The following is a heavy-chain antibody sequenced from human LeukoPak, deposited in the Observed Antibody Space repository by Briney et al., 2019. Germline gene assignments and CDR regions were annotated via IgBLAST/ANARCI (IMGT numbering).Heavy chain of an antibody. J-gene: IGHJ6*03. CDR3: ARLAYCSNDVCYSNYYYSMDV. V-gene: IGHV5-51*01. CDR2: IYPDDSDT. D-gene: IGHD2-8*01. CDR1: GYTFSSYW. Sequence: GESLKISCKGSGYTFSSYWIGWVREMPGKGLEWMGIIYPDDSDTRYSPSFQGQVTISADKSISTAYLQWSSLKASDTAMYYCARLAYCSNDVCYSNYYYSMDVWGKGTTVTVSS.